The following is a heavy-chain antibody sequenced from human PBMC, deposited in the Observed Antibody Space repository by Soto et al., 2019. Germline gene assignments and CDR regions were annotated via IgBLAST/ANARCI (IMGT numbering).Heavy chain of an antibody. D-gene: IGHD3-3*01. V-gene: IGHV1-69*01. Sequence: QVLLVQSGAEVKKPGSSVKISCKASGGSFGNSAINWVRQTPGQGLEWLGGFIPVYRTLNHAQKFQGRVTITADASAGTAYMTLTSLASNDTGVYYCATGVIWIGYFTVDSWGQGTRVTVSS. CDR2: FIPVYRTL. CDR1: GGSFGNSA. J-gene: IGHJ4*02. CDR3: ATGVIWIGYFTVDS.